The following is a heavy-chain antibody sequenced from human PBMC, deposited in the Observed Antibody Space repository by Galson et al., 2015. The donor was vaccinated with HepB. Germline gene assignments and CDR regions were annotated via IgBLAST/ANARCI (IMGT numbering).Heavy chain of an antibody. Sequence: SLRLSCAASAFTFSHYYMSWVRQAPGKGLEWVANIKQDGSEKYYVDSVKGRFTLSRDNAKNSLYLQMNSLRAEDTAVYYCARNIQYYDFLTGYHSLGAFDIWGQGTMVTVSS. V-gene: IGHV3-7*03. CDR1: AFTFSHYY. J-gene: IGHJ3*02. CDR2: IKQDGSEK. D-gene: IGHD3-9*01. CDR3: ARNIQYYDFLTGYHSLGAFDI.